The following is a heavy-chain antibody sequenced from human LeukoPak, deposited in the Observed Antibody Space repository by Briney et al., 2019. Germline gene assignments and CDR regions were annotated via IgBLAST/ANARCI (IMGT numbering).Heavy chain of an antibody. CDR3: ARDGSGSGWYGY. D-gene: IGHD6-19*01. J-gene: IGHJ4*02. CDR1: GFTFSSYS. Sequence: GGPLRLSCAASGFTFSSYSMNWVRQAPGKGLEWVSSISSSSYIYYADSVKGRFTISRDNAKNSLYLQMNSLRAEDTAVYYCARDGSGSGWYGYWGQGTLVTVSS. V-gene: IGHV3-21*01. CDR2: ISSSSYI.